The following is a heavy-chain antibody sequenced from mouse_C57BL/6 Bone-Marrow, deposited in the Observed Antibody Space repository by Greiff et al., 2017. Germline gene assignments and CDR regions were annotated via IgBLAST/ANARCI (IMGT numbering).Heavy chain of an antibody. CDR1: GYTFTSYW. Sequence: VQLQQPGAELVKPGASVKLSCKASGYTFTSYWMHWVKQRPGRGLEWIGRIDTNSGGTKYNEKFKSTATLTVDKPSSTAYMQRSSLTSEDSAVYYFARGIYDGYYTGFAYWGQGTLVTVSA. D-gene: IGHD2-3*01. CDR3: ARGIYDGYYTGFAY. V-gene: IGHV1-72*01. J-gene: IGHJ3*01. CDR2: IDTNSGGT.